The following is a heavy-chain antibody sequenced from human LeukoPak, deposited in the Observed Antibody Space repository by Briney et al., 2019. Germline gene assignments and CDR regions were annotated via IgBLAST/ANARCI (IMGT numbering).Heavy chain of an antibody. CDR2: TYSSGTT. Sequence: GGSLRLSCAASGFTVSSNYMSWVRQAPGKGLEYISVTYSSGTTYYADSVRDRFTISRDNSRNTLYLQMNSLRPEDTAVYYCAREPTYSSSLDYWGQGTLATVSS. D-gene: IGHD6-6*01. J-gene: IGHJ4*02. CDR3: AREPTYSSSLDY. CDR1: GFTVSSNY. V-gene: IGHV3-53*01.